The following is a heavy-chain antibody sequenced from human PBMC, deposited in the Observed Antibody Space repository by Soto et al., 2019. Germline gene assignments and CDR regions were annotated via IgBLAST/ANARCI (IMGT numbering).Heavy chain of an antibody. CDR1: GYTFTSYG. J-gene: IGHJ3*02. V-gene: IGHV1-18*01. CDR2: ISAYNGNT. Sequence: ASVKVSCKASGYTFTSYGISWVRQAPGQGLEWMGWISAYNGNTNYAQKLQGRVTMTTDTSTSTAYMELRSLRSDDTAVYYCARHLFTIIARGAFYICGQGTMVPVSS. CDR3: ARHLFTIIARGAFYI. D-gene: IGHD3-10*01.